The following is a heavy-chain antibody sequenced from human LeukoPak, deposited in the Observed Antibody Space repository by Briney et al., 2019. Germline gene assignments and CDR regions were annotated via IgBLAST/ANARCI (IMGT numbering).Heavy chain of an antibody. D-gene: IGHD2-2*01. CDR2: IKQDGSEK. CDR3: ATSQLHCSSTSCQVAFDI. J-gene: IGHJ3*02. Sequence: GGSLRLSCAASGFTFSSYWMSWVRQAPGKGLEWVANIKQDGSEKYYVDSVKGRFTISRDNAKNSLYLQMNSLRAEDTAVYYCATSQLHCSSTSCQVAFDIWGQGTMVTVSS. CDR1: GFTFSSYW. V-gene: IGHV3-7*03.